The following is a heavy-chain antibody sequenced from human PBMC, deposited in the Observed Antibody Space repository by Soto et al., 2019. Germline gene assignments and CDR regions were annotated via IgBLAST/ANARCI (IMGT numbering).Heavy chain of an antibody. D-gene: IGHD2-21*01. J-gene: IGHJ6*03. CDR3: TRSAGHCGVPPNGGVYDSSYMDV. Sequence: EVQLVESGGNLVQPGESLKLSCSASGFDLSGSTIHWVRQASGKGLEWLGRIRGKTNNYSAAYGVSVKGRISFSRDDSPNKAFLKINSLNTEDTAVYYCTRSAGHCGVPPNGGVYDSSYMDVWGKGTTVTVSS. CDR2: IRGKTNNYSA. V-gene: IGHV3-73*01. CDR1: GFDLSGST.